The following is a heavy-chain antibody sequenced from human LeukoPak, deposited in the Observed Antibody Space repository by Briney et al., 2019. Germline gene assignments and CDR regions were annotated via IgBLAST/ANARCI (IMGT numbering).Heavy chain of an antibody. CDR1: GLTFSSYG. CDR3: AKDSDRTLDY. J-gene: IGHJ4*02. V-gene: IGHV3-30*02. Sequence: PAVSLRLSCSASGLTFSSYGMHWVRQAPGNGLEWVAFIRYDGSNKYYADSVKGRFTISRDNSKNTLYLQMNSLRAEDTAVYYCAKDSDRTLDYWGQGTLVTVSS. D-gene: IGHD1-26*01. CDR2: IRYDGSNK.